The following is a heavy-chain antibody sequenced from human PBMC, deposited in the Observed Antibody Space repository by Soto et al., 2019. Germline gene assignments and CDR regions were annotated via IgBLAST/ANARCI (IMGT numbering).Heavy chain of an antibody. V-gene: IGHV4-4*07. CDR1: GGSIRGFY. CDR2: IHTGGTT. Sequence: PSEALALTCTVSGGSIRGFYWNWFRQPAGKGLEWIGRIHTGGTTNYKPSLRSRVTMSVDTSKNQFSLKLTSVTAADTAVYYCARISGGPIRWGQGTLVTVSS. CDR3: ARISGGPIR. J-gene: IGHJ4*02.